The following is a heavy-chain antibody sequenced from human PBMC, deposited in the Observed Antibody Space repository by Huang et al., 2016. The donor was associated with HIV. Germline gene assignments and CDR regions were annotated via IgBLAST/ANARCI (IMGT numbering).Heavy chain of an antibody. D-gene: IGHD3-3*01. CDR1: GYTFSSHA. Sequence: QVQLVQSGAEVKKPGTSVKVYCKTSGYTFSSHALHWLRQAPGKRPEWVGWSNCGKGYTKDSQKCQGRVTITSDTSENIGYMELNSLLSEDTAVHYCARDPLDIRRHFDFWGQGALVTVSS. CDR3: ARDPLDIRRHFDF. V-gene: IGHV1-3*01. J-gene: IGHJ4*02. CDR2: SNCGKGYT.